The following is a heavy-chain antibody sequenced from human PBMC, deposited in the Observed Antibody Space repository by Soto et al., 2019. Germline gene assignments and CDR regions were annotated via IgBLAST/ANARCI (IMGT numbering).Heavy chain of an antibody. V-gene: IGHV6-1*01. Sequence: SQTLSLPCAISGDTVSHNSASWDWIRQSPSGGLEWLGRTYYRSKWYNDYAVSVKSRITISPDTSKNQFSLQLNSVTPEDTAVYYCTRYNADYVAFDVWGQGTMVTVSS. D-gene: IGHD4-17*01. CDR1: GDTVSHNSAS. CDR3: TRYNADYVAFDV. CDR2: TYYRSKWYN. J-gene: IGHJ3*01.